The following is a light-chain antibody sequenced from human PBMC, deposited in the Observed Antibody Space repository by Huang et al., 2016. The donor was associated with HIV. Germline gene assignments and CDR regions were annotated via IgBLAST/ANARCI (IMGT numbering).Light chain of an antibody. J-gene: IGKJ1*01. Sequence: EIVMTQSPATLSVSPGERVTLSCRASESVGYNLAWYQQKPGQAPSLLMVGASTRATGVPARISGRWYETEFTLTISSLQAEDFAVYYCQQYSHWAPWTFGQGTKVEIK. CDR2: GAS. V-gene: IGKV3-15*01. CDR1: ESVGYN. CDR3: QQYSHWAPWT.